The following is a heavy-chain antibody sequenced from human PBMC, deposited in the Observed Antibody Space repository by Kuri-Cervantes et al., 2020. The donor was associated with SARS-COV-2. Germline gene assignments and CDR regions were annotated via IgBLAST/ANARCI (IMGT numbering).Heavy chain of an antibody. J-gene: IGHJ6*02. CDR3: ARDRPEYYYDSSGYYTGHYYYGMDV. CDR1: GFTFSSYA. V-gene: IGHV3-30-3*01. Sequence: GGSLRLSCAASGFTFSSYAMHWVRQAPGKGLEWVAVISYDGSNKYYADSVKGRFTISRDNAKNTLYLQMNSLRAEDTAVYYCARDRPEYYYDSSGYYTGHYYYGMDVWGQGTTVTVSS. CDR2: ISYDGSNK. D-gene: IGHD3-22*01.